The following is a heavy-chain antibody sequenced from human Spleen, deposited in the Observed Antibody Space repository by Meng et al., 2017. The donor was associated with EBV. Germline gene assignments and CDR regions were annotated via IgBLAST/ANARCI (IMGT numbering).Heavy chain of an antibody. D-gene: IGHD3-10*01. CDR1: GYTFTNYA. V-gene: IGHV1-3*01. Sequence: VESGGGVVQPGRSLRLSCAASGYTFTNYAIHWVRQAPGQRLEWMGWINAGNGNTKYSQKFQGRVTITRDTSASTAYMEVSSLRSEDTAIYYCARGSVGFAELSLLDYWGQGTLVTVSS. J-gene: IGHJ4*02. CDR3: ARGSVGFAELSLLDY. CDR2: INAGNGNT.